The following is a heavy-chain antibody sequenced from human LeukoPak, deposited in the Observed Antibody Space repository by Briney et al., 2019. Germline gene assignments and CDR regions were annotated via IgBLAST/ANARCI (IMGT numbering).Heavy chain of an antibody. CDR3: ARDRDVLLWFGEPYYFDY. V-gene: IGHV1-2*02. CDR1: GYTFTGYY. D-gene: IGHD3-10*01. Sequence: ASVKVSRKASGYTFTGYYMHWVRQAPGQGLEWMGWINPNSGGTNYAQKFQGRVTMTRDTSISTAYMELRSLRSDDTAVYYCARDRDVLLWFGEPYYFDYWGQGTLVTVSS. CDR2: INPNSGGT. J-gene: IGHJ4*02.